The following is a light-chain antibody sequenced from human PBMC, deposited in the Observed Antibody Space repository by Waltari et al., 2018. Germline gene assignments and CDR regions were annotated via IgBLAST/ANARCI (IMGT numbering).Light chain of an antibody. CDR2: RND. J-gene: IGLJ2*01. CDR3: ASWDDSPTGRCV. CDR1: QSNVGDNV. V-gene: IGLV1-44*01. Sequence: QTVLTQPPSTSGAPGQTVTISCSGTQSNVGDNVLNWYQQFPGAVPRLLIYRNDQRPSGVPDRFSCSKSGTSASLAISGLRSEDEADYFCASWDDSPTGRCVVGGGTKVTVL.